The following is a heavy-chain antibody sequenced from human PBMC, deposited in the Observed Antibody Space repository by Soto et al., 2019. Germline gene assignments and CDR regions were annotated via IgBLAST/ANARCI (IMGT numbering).Heavy chain of an antibody. CDR2: IDPSDSYT. CDR3: ARVVVVAATPSYYYYGMDV. CDR1: GYSFTSYW. D-gene: IGHD2-15*01. Sequence: PGESLKISCKGSGYSFTSYWISWVRQIPGKGLEWMGRIDPSDSYTNYSPSFQGHVTISADKSISTAYLQWSSLKASDTAMYYCARVVVVAATPSYYYYGMDVWGQGTTVTVSS. J-gene: IGHJ6*02. V-gene: IGHV5-10-1*01.